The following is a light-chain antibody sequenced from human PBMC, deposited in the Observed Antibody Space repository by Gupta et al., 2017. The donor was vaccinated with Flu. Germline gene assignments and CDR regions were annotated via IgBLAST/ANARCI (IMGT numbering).Light chain of an antibody. Sequence: DIVMTQSPDSLAVSLGERATINCKSSQSVLYSSNNKNYLAWYQQKPGQPPKLLIYWASTRESGVPDRFSGSGSGTDFTLTISSLQAEDVAVYICRQDDSVPLTFGGGAXVEIK. V-gene: IGKV4-1*01. J-gene: IGKJ4*01. CDR1: QSVLYSSNNKNY. CDR3: RQDDSVPLT. CDR2: WAS.